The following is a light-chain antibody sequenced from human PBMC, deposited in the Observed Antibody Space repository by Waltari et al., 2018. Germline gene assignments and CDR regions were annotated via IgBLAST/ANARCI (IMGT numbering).Light chain of an antibody. Sequence: DIQMTQSPSTLSASVGDRVTVTCRASQSIRSWLAWYQQKPGKAPKLLIYKASTLESGDPSRFSGSGSGTEFTLTISRLQPDDFATYYCQQYDSSRTFGQGTKVEVK. CDR3: QQYDSSRT. J-gene: IGKJ1*01. CDR2: KAS. V-gene: IGKV1-5*03. CDR1: QSIRSW.